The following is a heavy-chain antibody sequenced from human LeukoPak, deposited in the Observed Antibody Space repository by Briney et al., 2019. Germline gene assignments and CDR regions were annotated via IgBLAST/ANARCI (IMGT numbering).Heavy chain of an antibody. CDR2: IYYSGST. Sequence: SETLSLTYTASGGSISSSSYYWGWIRQPPGKGLEWIGSIYYSGSTYYNPSLKSRVTISVDTSKNQFSLKLSSVTAADTAVYYCARSLDNWNPANAFDIWGQGTMVTVSS. D-gene: IGHD1-1*01. V-gene: IGHV4-39*01. CDR1: GGSISSSSYY. CDR3: ARSLDNWNPANAFDI. J-gene: IGHJ3*02.